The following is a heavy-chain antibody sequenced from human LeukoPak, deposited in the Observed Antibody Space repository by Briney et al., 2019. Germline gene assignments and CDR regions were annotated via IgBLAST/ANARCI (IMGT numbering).Heavy chain of an antibody. V-gene: IGHV1-69*01. CDR2: IIPIFGTA. CDR1: GGTFSSYA. Sequence: ASVKVSCKASGGTFSSYAISWVRQAPGQGLEWMGGIIPIFGTANYAQKFQGRVTITADESTSTAYMELSSLRSEDTAVYYCARGHRDIAVVPAALQAFDIWGQGTMVTVSS. CDR3: ARGHRDIAVVPAALQAFDI. D-gene: IGHD2-2*01. J-gene: IGHJ3*02.